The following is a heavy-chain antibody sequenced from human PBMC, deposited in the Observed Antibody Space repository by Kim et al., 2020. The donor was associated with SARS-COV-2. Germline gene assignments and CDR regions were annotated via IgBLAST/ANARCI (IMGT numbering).Heavy chain of an antibody. D-gene: IGHD6-19*01. CDR2: MNPNSGNT. CDR3: ARGLFPYSSGWHYYYYGMDV. Sequence: ASVKVSCKASGYTFTSYDINWVRQATGQGLEWMGWMNPNSGNTGHAQKFQGRVTMTRNTSISTAYMELSSLRSEDTAVYYCARGLFPYSSGWHYYYYGMDVWGQGTTVTVSS. J-gene: IGHJ6*02. V-gene: IGHV1-8*01. CDR1: GYTFTSYD.